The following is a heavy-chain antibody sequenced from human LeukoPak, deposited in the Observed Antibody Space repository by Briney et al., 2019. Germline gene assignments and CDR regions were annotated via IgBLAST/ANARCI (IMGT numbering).Heavy chain of an antibody. Sequence: PGGSLRLSCAASGFTFSDNVMNWVRQAPGKGLEWVSVISASGGITNYADSVKGRFTISRDNSKNTLYLQMDSLRAEDTAVYYCAKKKQFGRDAWFVPWGQGSLVTVSS. D-gene: IGHD3-10*01. CDR1: GFTFSDNV. CDR3: AKKKQFGRDAWFVP. CDR2: ISASGGIT. V-gene: IGHV3-23*01. J-gene: IGHJ5*02.